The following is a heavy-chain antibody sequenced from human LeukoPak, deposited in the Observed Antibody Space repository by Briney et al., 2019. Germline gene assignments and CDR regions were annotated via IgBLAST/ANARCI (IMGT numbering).Heavy chain of an antibody. CDR3: ARDGKETADRNTALDY. CDR2: INPNSGGT. Sequence: ASVKVSCKASGYTFTVYYIHWVRQAPGQGLEWMGRINPNSGGTNYAQMFHGRVTMNRDTSISTAYIELSRLSSDDTAVYYCARDGKETADRNTALDYWGQGSLVTVSS. V-gene: IGHV1-2*06. J-gene: IGHJ4*02. CDR1: GYTFTVYY. D-gene: IGHD2-21*02.